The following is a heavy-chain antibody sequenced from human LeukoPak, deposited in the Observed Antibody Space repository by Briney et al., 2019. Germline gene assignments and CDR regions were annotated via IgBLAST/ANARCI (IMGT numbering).Heavy chain of an antibody. CDR2: IYYSGST. CDR3: ATSGGSYYDYFDY. J-gene: IGHJ4*02. CDR1: GGSISSSSYY. D-gene: IGHD1-26*01. Sequence: SETLSLTCTVSGGSISSSSYYWGWIRQPPGKGLEWIGSIYYSGSTYYNPSLKSRVTISVDTSKNQFSLKLSSVTAADTAVYYCATSGGSYYDYFDYWGQGTLVTASS. V-gene: IGHV4-39*01.